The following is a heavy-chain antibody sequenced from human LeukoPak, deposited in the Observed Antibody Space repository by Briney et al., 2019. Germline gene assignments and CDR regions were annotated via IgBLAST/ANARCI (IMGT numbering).Heavy chain of an antibody. CDR2: FDPEDGET. J-gene: IGHJ4*02. D-gene: IGHD3-3*01. CDR3: ATAEYYDFWSGYFYFDY. V-gene: IGHV1-24*01. CDR1: GYTLTELS. Sequence: ASVKVSCKVSGYTLTELSMHWVRQAPGKGLDWMGGFDPEDGETIYAQKFQGRVTMTEDTSTDTAYMELSSLRSEDTAVYYCATAEYYDFWSGYFYFDYWGQGTLVTVSS.